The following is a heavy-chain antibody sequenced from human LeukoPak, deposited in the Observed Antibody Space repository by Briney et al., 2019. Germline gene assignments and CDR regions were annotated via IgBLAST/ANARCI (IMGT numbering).Heavy chain of an antibody. V-gene: IGHV3-23*01. D-gene: IGHD3-10*01. CDR3: AKGEYYYGSGSYYNLGDY. CDR1: GFTFSSYA. J-gene: IGHJ4*02. CDR2: ISGSGGST. Sequence: GGSLRLSCAASGFTFSSYAMSWVRQAPGKGLEWVSAISGSGGSTYYADSVKGRFTISRDSSKNTLYLQMNSLRAEDTAVYYCAKGEYYYGSGSYYNLGDYWGQGTLVTVSS.